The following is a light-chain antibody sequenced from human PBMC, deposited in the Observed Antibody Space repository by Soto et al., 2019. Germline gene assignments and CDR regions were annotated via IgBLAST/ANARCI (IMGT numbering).Light chain of an antibody. J-gene: IGLJ1*01. CDR3: CSYVDNYTFV. CDR1: SSDVGGYSY. CDR2: DVT. V-gene: IGLV2-11*01. Sequence: SALTQPRSVSGSPVQSVTISCTGTSSDVGGYSYVSWYQQHPGKAPKLVIYDVTKRPSGVPDRFSGSKSGNTDSLTISGLQAEDEADYSCCSYVDNYTFVFGTGTKVTVL.